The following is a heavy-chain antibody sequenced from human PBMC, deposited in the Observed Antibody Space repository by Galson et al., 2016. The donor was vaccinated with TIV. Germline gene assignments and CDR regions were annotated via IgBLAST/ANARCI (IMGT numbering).Heavy chain of an antibody. CDR1: GYTLSEIA. CDR3: ATVAWLPGLSLDA. J-gene: IGHJ5*02. CDR2: FDPEAGRT. Sequence: SVKVSCKVSGYTLSEIAMHWVRQAPGKGLEWMGGFDPEAGRTIYAQKFHGRVTVTEGTATDTAYMEVNNLRSDDTAVYYCATVAWLPGLSLDAWGQGTLRTVSS. D-gene: IGHD3-22*01. V-gene: IGHV1-24*01.